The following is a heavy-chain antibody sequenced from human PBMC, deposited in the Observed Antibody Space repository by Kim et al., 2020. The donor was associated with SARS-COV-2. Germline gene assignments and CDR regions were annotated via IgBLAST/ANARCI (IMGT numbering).Heavy chain of an antibody. CDR3: ARGDRYCSGGSCTGGFDY. CDR2: INHSGST. D-gene: IGHD2-15*01. Sequence: SETLSLTCAVYGGSFSGYYWSWIRQPPGKGLEWIGEINHSGSTNYNPSLKSRVTISVDTSKNQFSLKLSSVTAADTAVYYCARGDRYCSGGSCTGGFDYWGQGTLVTVSS. V-gene: IGHV4-34*01. J-gene: IGHJ4*02. CDR1: GGSFSGYY.